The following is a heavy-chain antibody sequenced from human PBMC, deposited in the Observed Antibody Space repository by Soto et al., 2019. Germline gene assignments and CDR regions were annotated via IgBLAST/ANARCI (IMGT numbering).Heavy chain of an antibody. V-gene: IGHV3-72*01. CDR1: GFTFSDHY. CDR3: ARVWIRSDWKTSDL. CDR2: IRNKAESYTT. J-gene: IGHJ4*02. Sequence: GGSLRLSCAASGFTFSDHYMDWVRQAPGKGLEWVGRIRNKAESYTTKYAASVNGRFIISRDDSKNSLSLKMNSLKTEDTAVYYCARVWIRSDWKTSDLWGQGTQVTVSP. D-gene: IGHD1-1*01.